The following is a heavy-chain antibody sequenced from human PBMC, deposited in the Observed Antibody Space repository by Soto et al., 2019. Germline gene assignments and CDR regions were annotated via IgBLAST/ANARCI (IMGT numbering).Heavy chain of an antibody. D-gene: IGHD3-3*01. J-gene: IGHJ5*02. CDR2: INPDNGGT. CDR1: GYTFTGHF. CDR3: ARVTDFWSNYYNAGNKWFDP. Sequence: GASVKVSCKASGYTFTGHFIHWVRQAPGQGLEWMGWINPDNGGTNFSQTFQGRVTMTRDTSISTAYMELGGLRSDNTAFYFCARVTDFWSNYYNAGNKWFDPWGQGTLVTVSS. V-gene: IGHV1-2*02.